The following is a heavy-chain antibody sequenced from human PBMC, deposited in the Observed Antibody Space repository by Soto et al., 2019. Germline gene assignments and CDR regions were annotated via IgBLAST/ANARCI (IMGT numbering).Heavy chain of an antibody. V-gene: IGHV3-23*01. D-gene: IGHD2-2*01. CDR3: ATKTRDGNSDYYYYYMDV. J-gene: IGHJ6*03. Sequence: GGSLRLSCAASGFTFSSYAMSWVRQAPGKGLEWVSAISGSGGSTYYADSVKGRFTISRDNSKNTLYLQMNSLRAEDTAVYYCATKTRDGNSDYYYYYMDVWGKGTTVTVSS. CDR1: GFTFSSYA. CDR2: ISGSGGST.